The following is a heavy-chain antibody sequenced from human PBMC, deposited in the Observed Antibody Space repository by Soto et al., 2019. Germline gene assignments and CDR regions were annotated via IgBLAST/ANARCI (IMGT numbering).Heavy chain of an antibody. V-gene: IGHV3-23*01. CDR3: AKSLSASPNYFFDS. CDR2: ISGGAGST. D-gene: IGHD1-1*01. CDR1: GFTFSSYA. J-gene: IGHJ4*02. Sequence: PGGSLRLSCAASGFTFSSYAVSWVRQAPGKGLEWVSSISGGAGSTYYADSVKGRFTISRDNSNNTLFLQMHSLRADDTAVYYCAKSLSASPNYFFDSWGQGTLVTVSS.